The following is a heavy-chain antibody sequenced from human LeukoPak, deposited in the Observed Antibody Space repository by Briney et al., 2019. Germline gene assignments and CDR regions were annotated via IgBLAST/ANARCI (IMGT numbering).Heavy chain of an antibody. CDR2: IYYSGST. CDR1: GGSISSGDYY. J-gene: IGHJ4*02. V-gene: IGHV4-30-4*01. CDR3: ARVPIAVASYFDY. Sequence: NPSETLSLTCTVSGGSISSGDYYWSWIRQPPGKGLEWIGYIYYSGSTYYNPSLKSRVTISVDTSKNQFSLKLSSVTAADTAVYYCARVPIAVASYFDYWGQGTLVTVSS. D-gene: IGHD6-19*01.